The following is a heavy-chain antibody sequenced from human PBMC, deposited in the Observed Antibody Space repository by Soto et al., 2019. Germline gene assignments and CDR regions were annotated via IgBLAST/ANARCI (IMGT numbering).Heavy chain of an antibody. CDR2: ISSSSSYI. J-gene: IGHJ4*02. V-gene: IGHV3-48*03. CDR1: GFTFSSYE. Sequence: EVQLVESGGGLVQPGGSLRLSCAASGFTFSSYEMNWVRQAPGKGLEWVSYISSSSSYIYYADSVKGRFTISRDNAKNSLYLQMNSLRAEDTAVYYCAREVDTAMVLDYWGQGTLVTVSS. CDR3: AREVDTAMVLDY. D-gene: IGHD5-18*01.